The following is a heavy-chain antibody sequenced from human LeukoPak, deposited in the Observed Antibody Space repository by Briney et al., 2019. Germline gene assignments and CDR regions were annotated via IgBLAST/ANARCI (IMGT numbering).Heavy chain of an antibody. J-gene: IGHJ4*02. D-gene: IGHD1-26*01. Sequence: PGGSLRLSCAASGFTLSSYWMSWVRQAPGKGLEWVANIKQDGSEKYYVDSVKGRFTISTDNAKNSLYLQMNSLRAEDTAVYYCARDSPRRGGDYWGQGTLVTVSS. CDR1: GFTLSSYW. CDR2: IKQDGSEK. V-gene: IGHV3-7*01. CDR3: ARDSPRRGGDY.